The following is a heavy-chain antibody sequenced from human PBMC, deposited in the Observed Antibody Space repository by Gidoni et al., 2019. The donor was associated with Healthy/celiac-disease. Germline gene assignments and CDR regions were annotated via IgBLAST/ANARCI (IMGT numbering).Heavy chain of an antibody. CDR2: IYPGDSDT. CDR1: GYSFTSYW. Sequence: EVQLVQSGAEVKKPGESLKISCKGSGYSFTSYWIGWVRQMPGKGLEWMGIIYPGDSDTGYSPSFQGQVTISADKSISTAYLQWSSLKASDTAMYYCARSEGGLRLGELSLYPFDYWGQGTLVTVSS. V-gene: IGHV5-51*01. J-gene: IGHJ4*02. D-gene: IGHD3-16*02. CDR3: ARSEGGLRLGELSLYPFDY.